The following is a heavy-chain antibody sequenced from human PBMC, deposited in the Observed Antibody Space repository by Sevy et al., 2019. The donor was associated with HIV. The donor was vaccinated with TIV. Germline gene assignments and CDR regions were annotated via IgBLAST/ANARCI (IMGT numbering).Heavy chain of an antibody. CDR1: GGSISSYY. Sequence: SETLSLTCTVSGGSISSYYWSWIRQPAGKGLEWIGRIYTSGSTNYNPSLKSRVTMSVDTSKNQFSLKLGSVTAADTAVYYCARDNGHSGSLNYFDYWGQGTLVTVSS. J-gene: IGHJ4*02. V-gene: IGHV4-4*07. D-gene: IGHD1-26*01. CDR2: IYTSGST. CDR3: ARDNGHSGSLNYFDY.